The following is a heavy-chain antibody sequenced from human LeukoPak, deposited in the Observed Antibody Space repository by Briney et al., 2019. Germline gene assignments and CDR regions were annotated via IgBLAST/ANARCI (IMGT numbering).Heavy chain of an antibody. CDR3: ASERSDYYYYGMDV. J-gene: IGHJ6*02. CDR2: IIPILGIA. V-gene: IGHV1-69*04. Sequence: GASVKVSCKASGGTFSSYAISWVRQAPGQGLEWMGRIIPILGIANYAQKFQGRVTITADKSTGTAYMELSSLRSEDTAVYYCASERSDYYYYGMDVWGQGTTVTVSS. CDR1: GGTFSSYA.